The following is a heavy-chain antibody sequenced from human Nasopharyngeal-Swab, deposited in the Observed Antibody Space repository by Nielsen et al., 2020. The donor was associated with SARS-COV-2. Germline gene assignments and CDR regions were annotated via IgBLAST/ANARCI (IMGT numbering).Heavy chain of an antibody. D-gene: IGHD3-3*01. Sequence: GESLKISCAASGFTFSSYSMNWVRQAPGKGLEWVSSISSSSSYIYYADSVKGRFTISRDNAKNSLYLQMNSLRAEDTAVYYCARVDADYDFWSGSKSGLFDYRGQGTLVTVSS. CDR2: ISSSSSYI. V-gene: IGHV3-21*01. J-gene: IGHJ4*02. CDR3: ARVDADYDFWSGSKSGLFDY. CDR1: GFTFSSYS.